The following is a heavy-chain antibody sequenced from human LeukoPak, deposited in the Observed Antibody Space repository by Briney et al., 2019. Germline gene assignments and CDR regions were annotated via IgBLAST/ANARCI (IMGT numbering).Heavy chain of an antibody. V-gene: IGHV4-59*01. CDR1: DDSIKNYF. Sequence: SETLSLTCTVSDDSIKNYFWTWIRQSPGKGLEWIGYVFYSGSTSYNPSLRSRLTMSVDTSKSQFSLNLKSVTAADTAVYYCARARVDTAMVDYWGQGTLVTVSS. CDR3: ARARVDTAMVDY. D-gene: IGHD5-18*01. J-gene: IGHJ4*02. CDR2: VFYSGST.